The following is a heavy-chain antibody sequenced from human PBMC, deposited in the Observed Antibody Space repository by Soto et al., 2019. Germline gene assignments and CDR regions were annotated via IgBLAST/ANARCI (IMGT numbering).Heavy chain of an antibody. J-gene: IGHJ4*02. CDR1: GGSFSGYY. Sequence: QVQLQQWGAGLLKTSETLSLTCAVYGGSFSGYYWSWIRQPPGKGLEWIGEINHSGSTNYNPSLKSRVTISVDTSKNQFPLKLSTVTAADTAVYYCARGEFVVFEIYFDYWGQGTLVTVSS. V-gene: IGHV4-34*01. CDR2: INHSGST. CDR3: ARGEFVVFEIYFDY. D-gene: IGHD2-21*01.